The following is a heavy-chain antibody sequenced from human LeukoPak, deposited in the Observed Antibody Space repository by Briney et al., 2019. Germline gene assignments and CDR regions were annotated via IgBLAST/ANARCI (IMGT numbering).Heavy chain of an antibody. CDR2: MHPNSGNT. V-gene: IGHV1-8*01. D-gene: IGHD2-2*01. J-gene: IGHJ6*02. CDR3: ASRPEVVPSEKYYYYGMDV. Sequence: VASVTVSCKASGYTFTSYDIKWVRQAPRQGREWMGWMHPNSGNTVYAQKFQGRVTMTRNTSISTAYMELSSLRSEDTAVYYCASRPEVVPSEKYYYYGMDVWGQGTRVTVSS. CDR1: GYTFTSYD.